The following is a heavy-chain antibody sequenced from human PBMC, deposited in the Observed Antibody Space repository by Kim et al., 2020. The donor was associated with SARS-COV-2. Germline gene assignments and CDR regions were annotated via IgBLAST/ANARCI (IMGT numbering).Heavy chain of an antibody. CDR2: ISGSGGST. V-gene: IGHV3-23*01. CDR3: AKTASTGESVY. J-gene: IGHJ4*02. D-gene: IGHD7-27*01. CDR1: GFTFSSYA. Sequence: GGSLRLSCAASGFTFSSYAMSWVRQAPGKGMEWVSAISGSGGSTYYADSVKGRFAISRENSKNTLYLQMNSLRTEDTSIYYCAKTASTGESVYWGQGTLGSVSS.